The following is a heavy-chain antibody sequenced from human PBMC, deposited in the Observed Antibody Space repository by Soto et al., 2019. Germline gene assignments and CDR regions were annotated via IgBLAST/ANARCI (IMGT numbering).Heavy chain of an antibody. CDR2: INPSGGST. J-gene: IGHJ4*02. D-gene: IGHD3-22*01. CDR3: ARGGPTKNYYDSSGYYYDFDY. Sequence: ASVKVSCKASGYTFTSYYMHWVRQAPGQGLEWMGIINPSGGSTSYAQKFQGRVTMTRDTSTSTVYMELSSLRSEDTAVYYCARGGPTKNYYDSSGYYYDFDYWGQGTLVTVSS. CDR1: GYTFTSYY. V-gene: IGHV1-46*01.